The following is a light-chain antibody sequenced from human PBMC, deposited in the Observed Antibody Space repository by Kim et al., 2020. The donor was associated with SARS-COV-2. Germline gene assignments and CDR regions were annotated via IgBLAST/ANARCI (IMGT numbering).Light chain of an antibody. CDR3: QQYDNFPHT. Sequence: DIQMTQSPSSLSASVGDRVTITCQASQDITNFLNGYQQRPGKAPKLLMYDASILESGVPSRFSGSGYGTHFILTINDLQPEDIATYYCQQYDNFPHTSGPGSKLEN. V-gene: IGKV1-33*01. CDR2: DAS. J-gene: IGKJ2*01. CDR1: QDITNF.